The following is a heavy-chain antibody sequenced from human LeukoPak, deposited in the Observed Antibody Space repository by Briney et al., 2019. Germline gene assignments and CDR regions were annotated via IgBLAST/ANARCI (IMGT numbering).Heavy chain of an antibody. CDR1: GYTFTGYY. V-gene: IGHV1-2*02. J-gene: IGHJ4*02. Sequence: GASVKVSCKASGYTFTGYYMHWVRQAPGQGLEWMGWINPNSGGTKYAQKFQGRVTMTRDTSISTAYMELSWLTSDDTAVYFCARGAAIDGILFFDYWGQGPLVTVSS. CDR2: INPNSGGT. CDR3: ARGAAIDGILFFDY. D-gene: IGHD2/OR15-2a*01.